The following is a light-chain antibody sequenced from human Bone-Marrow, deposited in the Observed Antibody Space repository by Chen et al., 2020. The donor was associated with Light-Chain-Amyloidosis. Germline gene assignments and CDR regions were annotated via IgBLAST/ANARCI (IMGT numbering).Light chain of an antibody. Sequence: NFMLTQPHSVSESPGKTVIIYCTRSSGSIATNYVQWYQQRPGSSPTTVIYEDDHRPSGVPDRFSGSIDRSSNSASLTISGLKTEDEADYYCQSYQGSSQGVFGGGTKLTVL. J-gene: IGLJ3*02. CDR2: EDD. CDR1: SGSIATNY. CDR3: QSYQGSSQGV. V-gene: IGLV6-57*01.